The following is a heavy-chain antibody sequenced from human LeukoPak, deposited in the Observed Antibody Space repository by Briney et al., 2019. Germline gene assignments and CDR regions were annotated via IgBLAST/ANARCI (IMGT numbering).Heavy chain of an antibody. CDR3: ARVGYFFGNGKV. Sequence: GGSLRLSCAASGFTFSSYWMSWVRQAPGKGLEWVANIKRNGSEKHYVDSVKGRFTISRDNAKNSLYLQMNSLRAEDTAVYYCARVGYFFGNGKVWGQGTLVTVSS. CDR2: IKRNGSEK. CDR1: GFTFSSYW. V-gene: IGHV3-7*01. D-gene: IGHD2-8*01. J-gene: IGHJ4*02.